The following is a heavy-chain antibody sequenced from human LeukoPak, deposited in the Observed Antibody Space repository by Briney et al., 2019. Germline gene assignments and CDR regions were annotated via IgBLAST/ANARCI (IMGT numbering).Heavy chain of an antibody. CDR3: ARDFDY. Sequence: SQTLSLTCAISGDRVSSNTAAWNWIRQSPSRGLEWLGGTYYRSKWYNDYSSSVKGRITITADTSTNRFSLQLKSVTPEDTAVYYCARDFDYWGQGILVTVSS. J-gene: IGHJ4*02. CDR2: TYYRSKWYN. V-gene: IGHV6-1*01. CDR1: GDRVSSNTAA.